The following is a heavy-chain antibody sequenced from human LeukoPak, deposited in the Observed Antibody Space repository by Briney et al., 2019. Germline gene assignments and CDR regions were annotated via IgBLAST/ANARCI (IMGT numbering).Heavy chain of an antibody. D-gene: IGHD4-17*01. CDR3: ARTGPTAFDY. CDR1: GFTFSSYG. Sequence: GGSLRLSCAASGFTFSSYGMHWVRQAPGKGLEWVAFIRYDGSNKYYADSVKGRFTISRDNSKNTLYLQVNSLRAEDTAVYYCARTGPTAFDYWGQGTLVTVSS. CDR2: IRYDGSNK. V-gene: IGHV3-30*02. J-gene: IGHJ4*02.